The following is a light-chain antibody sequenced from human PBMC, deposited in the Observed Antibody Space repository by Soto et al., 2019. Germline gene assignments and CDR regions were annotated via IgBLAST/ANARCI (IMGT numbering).Light chain of an antibody. J-gene: IGKJ1*01. Sequence: DIQMNQSPSTLTASVGDRVTSTCWASQSISTWVGWYQQRPGKALKLLIYKASNLESGVPSRLSGSGYGAEFTLTIRSLQPYYSATYFCQQYDGRPTFGQETKVDIK. CDR3: QQYDGRPT. CDR1: QSISTW. V-gene: IGKV1-5*03. CDR2: KAS.